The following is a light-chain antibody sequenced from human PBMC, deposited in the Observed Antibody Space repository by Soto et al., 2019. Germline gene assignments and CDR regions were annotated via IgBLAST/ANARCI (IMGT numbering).Light chain of an antibody. CDR1: QGISNW. Sequence: DIQMTQSPSTLSASVGDRVTIPCRASQGISNWLAWYQQKPGKAPKLLIYDASKLESGVPSRFSGSGSGTEFTLTISSLQPDDFASYYCQHYHSFPHTFGQGAKLEIK. V-gene: IGKV1-5*01. CDR2: DAS. J-gene: IGKJ2*01. CDR3: QHYHSFPHT.